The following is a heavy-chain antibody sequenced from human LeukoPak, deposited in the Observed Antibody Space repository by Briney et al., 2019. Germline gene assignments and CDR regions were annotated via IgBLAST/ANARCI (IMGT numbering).Heavy chain of an antibody. Sequence: SVKVSCKASGGTFSSYTISWVRQAPGQGFEWMGRIIPILGIANYAQKFQGRVTITADKSTSTAYMELSSLRSEDTAVYYCARGGEDIVVVPAASTGCNWFDPWGQGTLVTVSS. V-gene: IGHV1-69*02. CDR2: IIPILGIA. J-gene: IGHJ5*02. CDR3: ARGGEDIVVVPAASTGCNWFDP. CDR1: GGTFSSYT. D-gene: IGHD2-2*01.